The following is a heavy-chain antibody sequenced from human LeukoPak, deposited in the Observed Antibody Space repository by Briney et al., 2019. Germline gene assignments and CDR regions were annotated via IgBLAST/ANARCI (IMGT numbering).Heavy chain of an antibody. CDR1: GGSVRSSHY. J-gene: IGHJ3*01. CDR2: VYGGDTT. CDR3: TTFVALRAFDV. D-gene: IGHD3-10*02. V-gene: IGHV3-66*01. Sequence: ETLSLTCTVSGGSVRSSHYWGWIRQPPGKGLEFVSIVYGGDTTVYADSVKGRFTISRDTSKNTLFLQMSSLTVEDTAVYYCTTFVALRAFDVWGQGTMVTVS.